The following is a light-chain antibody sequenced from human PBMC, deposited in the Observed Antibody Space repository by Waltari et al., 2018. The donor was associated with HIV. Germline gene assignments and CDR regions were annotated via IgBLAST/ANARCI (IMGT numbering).Light chain of an antibody. Sequence: DIQLTQSPSYLSASIGDRVAITCRASQSITEDLNWYQQRPGKAPKLLVYSATRLQSGVPSRFSGSGSQTDFTLTIDSLQPEDVATYFCQQSYSTLFTFGPGTKVELK. CDR1: QSITED. CDR2: SAT. V-gene: IGKV1-39*01. J-gene: IGKJ3*01. CDR3: QQSYSTLFT.